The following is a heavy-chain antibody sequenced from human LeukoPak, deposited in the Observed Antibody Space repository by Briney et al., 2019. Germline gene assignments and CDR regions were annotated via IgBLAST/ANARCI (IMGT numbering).Heavy chain of an antibody. CDR2: IQYDGSNQ. Sequence: SGGSLRLSCAASGFTLSSYGMHWVRQAPGKGLEWVAFIQYDGSNQYYADSVKGRFTISRDNSKNTLYLQMNSLRAEDTAVYYCAKVAWGDYGEYYFDYWGQGTLVTVSS. CDR3: AKVAWGDYGEYYFDY. V-gene: IGHV3-30*02. D-gene: IGHD4-17*01. J-gene: IGHJ4*02. CDR1: GFTLSSYG.